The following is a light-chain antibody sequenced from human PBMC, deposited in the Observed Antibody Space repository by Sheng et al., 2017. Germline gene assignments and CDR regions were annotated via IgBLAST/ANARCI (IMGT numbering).Light chain of an antibody. J-gene: IGKJ3*01. V-gene: IGKV1-8*01. CDR3: QKYNSAHLT. CDR1: QGISSY. Sequence: AIRMTQSPSSFSASTGDRVTITCRASQGISSYLAWYQQKPGKAPKLLIYAASTLQSGVPSRFSGSGSGTDFTLTISCLQSEDFATYYCQKYNSAHLTFGPGTKVDIK. CDR2: AAS.